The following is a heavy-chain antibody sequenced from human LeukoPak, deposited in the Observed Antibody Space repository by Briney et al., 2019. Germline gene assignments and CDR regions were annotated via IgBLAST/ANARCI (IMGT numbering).Heavy chain of an antibody. CDR3: ARHYYDSSGYYPPGFDY. V-gene: IGHV4-61*05. CDR2: IYYSGST. Sequence: SETLSLTCTVSGGSISSSSYYWGWIRQPPGKGLEWIGYIYYSGSTNYNPSLKSRVTISVDTSKNQFSLKLSSVTAADTAVYYCARHYYDSSGYYPPGFDYWGQGTLVTVSS. D-gene: IGHD3-22*01. CDR1: GGSISSSSYY. J-gene: IGHJ4*02.